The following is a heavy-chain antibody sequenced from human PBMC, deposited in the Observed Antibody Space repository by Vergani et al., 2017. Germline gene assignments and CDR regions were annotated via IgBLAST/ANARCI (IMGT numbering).Heavy chain of an antibody. CDR3: ARVQGEYYYYYYGYMAV. CDR1: GFSFTTYS. Sequence: EVQLVESGGSLVKPGGSLRLSCAASGFSFTTYSMNWVRQAPGKGLEWVSSLSSSSRYIYYADSVKGRFTVTRDNAKKSLYLQMNSLRAEDTAVYYCARVQGEYYYYYYGYMAVWGTGTPVTVSS. D-gene: IGHD2/OR15-2a*01. V-gene: IGHV3-21*01. J-gene: IGHJ6*03. CDR2: LSSSSRYI.